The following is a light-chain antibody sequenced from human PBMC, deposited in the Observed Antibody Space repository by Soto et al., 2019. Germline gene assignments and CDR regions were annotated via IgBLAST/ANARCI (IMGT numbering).Light chain of an antibody. CDR1: SSNIGTNY. J-gene: IGLJ3*02. V-gene: IGLV1-47*03. CDR2: GNN. Sequence: QSVLTQPPSASGTPGQTVTISSSGSSSNIGTNYVSWYQQLPGTAPKLLIYGNNQRPSGVPDRFSGSRSGTSASLAISGLWSEDEADYYCAAWDDSLSGVVFGGGTKLTVL. CDR3: AAWDDSLSGVV.